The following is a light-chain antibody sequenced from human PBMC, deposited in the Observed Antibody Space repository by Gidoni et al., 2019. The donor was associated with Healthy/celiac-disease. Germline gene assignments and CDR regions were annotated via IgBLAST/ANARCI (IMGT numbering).Light chain of an antibody. CDR3: QVWDSSTARVV. Sequence: SYELTQPLSVSVALGQTARITCGGNNIGSKNVHWYQKKPGQAPVLVIYRDSNRPSGIPERFSGSNSGNTATLTISRAQAGDEADYYCQVWDSSTARVVFGGGTKLTVL. CDR2: RDS. V-gene: IGLV3-9*01. CDR1: NIGSKN. J-gene: IGLJ2*01.